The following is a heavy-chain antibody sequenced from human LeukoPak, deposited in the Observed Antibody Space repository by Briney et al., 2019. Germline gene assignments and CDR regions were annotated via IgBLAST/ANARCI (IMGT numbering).Heavy chain of an antibody. J-gene: IGHJ4*02. V-gene: IGHV1-2*02. Sequence: ASVKVSCKASGYTFTGYYMHWVRQAPGQGLEWMGWINPNSGGTNYAQKFQGRVTMTRDTSISTAYMELSRLRSDDTAVYYCARPFYDSSGYYFDYWGQGTLVTVSS. CDR2: INPNSGGT. CDR1: GYTFTGYY. CDR3: ARPFYDSSGYYFDY. D-gene: IGHD3-22*01.